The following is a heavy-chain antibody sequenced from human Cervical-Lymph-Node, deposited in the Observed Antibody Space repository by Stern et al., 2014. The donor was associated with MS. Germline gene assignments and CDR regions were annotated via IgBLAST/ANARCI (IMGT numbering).Heavy chain of an antibody. CDR3: ARDYSGLDY. CDR1: GFRFSKYA. Sequence: QVQLVQSGGGGVQPGRSLRLSCAGSGFRFSKYAMHWVRPGPGKGVEWVAVISNEGSNRYFADSVKGRFTISRDNSKNILYLEMNSLRVDDTAMYYCARDYSGLDYWGQGTLVTVSS. J-gene: IGHJ4*02. CDR2: ISNEGSNR. D-gene: IGHD6-19*01. V-gene: IGHV3-30*03.